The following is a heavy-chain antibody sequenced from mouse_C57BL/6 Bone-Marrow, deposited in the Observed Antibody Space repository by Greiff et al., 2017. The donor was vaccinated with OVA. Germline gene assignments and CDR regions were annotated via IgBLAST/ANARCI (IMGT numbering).Heavy chain of an antibody. D-gene: IGHD2-5*01. CDR3: ARSDYSNYDYYAMDY. J-gene: IGHJ4*01. CDR2: IYPGSGST. Sequence: QVQLQQPGAELVKPGASVKMSCKASGYTFTSYWITWVKQRPGQGLEWIGDIYPGSGSTNYNEKFKSKATLTVDTSSSTAYMQLSSLTSEDSAVYYCARSDYSNYDYYAMDYWGQGTSVTVSS. CDR1: GYTFTSYW. V-gene: IGHV1-55*01.